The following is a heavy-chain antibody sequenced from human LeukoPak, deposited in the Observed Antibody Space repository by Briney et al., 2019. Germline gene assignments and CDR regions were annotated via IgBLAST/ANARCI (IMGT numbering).Heavy chain of an antibody. CDR1: GFTFSNYW. J-gene: IGHJ4*02. CDR3: ATDSPYDY. V-gene: IGHV3-7*01. D-gene: IGHD2-15*01. Sequence: GGSLRLSCVASGFTFSNYWMSWVRQAPGKGLEWVANIKQDGSEQYYVDSVRGRFTVSRDNAKNSLHLQMNSLRAEDTAVYYCATDSPYDYWGQGTLVTVSS. CDR2: IKQDGSEQ.